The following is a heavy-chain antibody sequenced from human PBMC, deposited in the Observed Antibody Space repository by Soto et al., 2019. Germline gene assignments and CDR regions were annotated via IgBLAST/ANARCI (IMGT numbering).Heavy chain of an antibody. D-gene: IGHD6-13*01. J-gene: IGHJ4*02. V-gene: IGHV3-15*01. CDR1: GFTFSNAW. Sequence: GGSLRLSCAASGFTFSNAWMNWLRQAPGKGLEWVGRIKSKTNGGTTDYAVPVKGRFTISRDDSKNTPYLEMNGLKTEDTALYYCVIDGSSWYYFNYWGQGALVTVS. CDR3: VIDGSSWYYFNY. CDR2: IKSKTNGGTT.